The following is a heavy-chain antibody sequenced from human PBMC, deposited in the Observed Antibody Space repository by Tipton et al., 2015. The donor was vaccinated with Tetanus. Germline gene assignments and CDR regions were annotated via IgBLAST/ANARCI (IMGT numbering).Heavy chain of an antibody. CDR1: GFTFSGYA. D-gene: IGHD6-6*01. V-gene: IGHV3-48*03. CDR2: ISGNGRRT. Sequence: SLRLSCATSGFTFSGYAMSWVRQAPGKGLEWVSMISGNGRRTIYADSVKGRFTTSRDNAKNSIYLQMNSLRVEDTGVYFCASGSSLDYWGQGSLVTVSS. CDR3: ASGSSLDY. J-gene: IGHJ4*02.